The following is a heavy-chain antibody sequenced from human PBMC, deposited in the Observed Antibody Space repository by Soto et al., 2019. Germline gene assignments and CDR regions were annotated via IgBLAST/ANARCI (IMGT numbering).Heavy chain of an antibody. Sequence: SETLSLTCAVYGGSFSGYYWSWIRQPPGKGLEWIGEINHSGSTSYNPSLKSRVTISVDTSKNQFSLKLSSVTAADTAVYYCARAPIFAYYYYGMDVWGQGTTVTVSS. CDR3: ARAPIFAYYYYGMDV. CDR1: GGSFSGYY. CDR2: INHSGST. J-gene: IGHJ6*02. V-gene: IGHV4-34*01. D-gene: IGHD3-3*01.